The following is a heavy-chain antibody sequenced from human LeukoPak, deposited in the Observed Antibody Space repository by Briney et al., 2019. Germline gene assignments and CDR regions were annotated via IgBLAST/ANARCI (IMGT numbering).Heavy chain of an antibody. CDR3: ARVVSTVSQTFDY. V-gene: IGHV4-59*01. D-gene: IGHD5/OR15-5a*01. J-gene: IGHJ4*02. Sequence: SETLSLTCTVSGGSISSYYWSWIRQPPGKGLEWIGYIYYSGSTNYNPSLKSRVTISVDTSKNQFSLKLSSVTAADTAVYYCARVVSTVSQTFDYWGQGTLVTVSS. CDR1: GGSISSYY. CDR2: IYYSGST.